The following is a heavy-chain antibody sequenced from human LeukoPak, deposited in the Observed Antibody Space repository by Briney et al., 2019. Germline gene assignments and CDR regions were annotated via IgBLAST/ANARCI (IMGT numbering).Heavy chain of an antibody. J-gene: IGHJ3*02. D-gene: IGHD3-22*01. CDR1: GGSISSGGYY. CDR3: AQYYYDSSGYYITPYPDAFDI. CDR2: IYHSGST. V-gene: IGHV4-30-2*01. Sequence: SQTLSLTCTVSGGSISSGGYYWSWIRQPPGKGLEWIGYIYHSGSTYYNPSLKSRVTISVDRSKNQFSLKLSSVTAADTAVYYCAQYYYDSSGYYITPYPDAFDIWGQGTMVTVSS.